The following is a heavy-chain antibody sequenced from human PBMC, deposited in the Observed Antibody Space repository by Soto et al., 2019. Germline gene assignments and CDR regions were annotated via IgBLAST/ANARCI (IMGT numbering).Heavy chain of an antibody. D-gene: IGHD1-1*01. CDR1: GYTFNNYG. J-gene: IGHJ4*02. CDR2: ISAYNGNT. CDR3: ARDRSTHDY. Sequence: QVQLVQSGGEVKKPGASVKVSCNTTGYTFNNYGISLVRQSPGQGLEWMGWISAYNGNTNYVQKFQGRVTMTTDTSTSPAYMELTSLRSDDTAVYYCARDRSTHDYWGQGTLVTVSS. V-gene: IGHV1-18*04.